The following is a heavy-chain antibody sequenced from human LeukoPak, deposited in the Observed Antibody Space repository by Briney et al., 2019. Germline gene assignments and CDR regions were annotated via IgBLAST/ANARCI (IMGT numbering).Heavy chain of an antibody. D-gene: IGHD6-13*01. J-gene: IGHJ3*02. V-gene: IGHV4-4*02. CDR3: ARQGAAAGRSAFDI. CDR1: GGSISSSNW. CDR2: IYHSGST. Sequence: SGTLSLTCAVSGGSISSSNWWSWVRQPPGKGLEWIGEIYHSGSTNYNPSLKSRVTISVVKSKNQFSLKLSSVTAADTAVYYCARQGAAAGRSAFDIWGQGTMVTVSS.